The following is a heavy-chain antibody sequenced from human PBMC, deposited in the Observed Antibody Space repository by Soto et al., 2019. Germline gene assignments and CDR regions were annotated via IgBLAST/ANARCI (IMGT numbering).Heavy chain of an antibody. J-gene: IGHJ6*02. CDR1: GYSFTSYW. CDR3: ARLRWGYSYGSTYGMDV. CDR2: IYPGDSDT. V-gene: IGHV5-51*01. D-gene: IGHD5-18*01. Sequence: PGESLKISCKGSGYSFTSYWIGWVRQMPGKGLEWMGIIYPGDSDTRYSPSFQGQVTISADKSISTAYLQWSSLKASDTAMYYCARLRWGYSYGSTYGMDVWGQGTKVTVSS.